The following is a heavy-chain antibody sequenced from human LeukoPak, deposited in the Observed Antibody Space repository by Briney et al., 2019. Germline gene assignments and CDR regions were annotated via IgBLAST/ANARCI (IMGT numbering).Heavy chain of an antibody. Sequence: GRSLRLSCAASGSTFSSYGMHWVRQAPGKGLERVAVISYDGSNKYYADSVKGRFTISRDNSKNTLYLQMNSLRAEDTAVYYCAKEGFDIWGQGTMVTVSS. CDR2: ISYDGSNK. CDR1: GSTFSSYG. J-gene: IGHJ3*02. V-gene: IGHV3-30*18. CDR3: AKEGFDI.